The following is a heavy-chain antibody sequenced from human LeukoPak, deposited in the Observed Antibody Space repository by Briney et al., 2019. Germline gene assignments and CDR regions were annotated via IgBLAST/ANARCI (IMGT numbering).Heavy chain of an antibody. V-gene: IGHV3-30*14. CDR1: GFTFSSYA. CDR2: ISYDGSNK. Sequence: PGGSLRLSCAASGFTFSSYAMHWVRQAPGKGLEWVAVISYDGSNKYYADSVKGRFTISRDNSKNTLYLQMNSLRAEDTAVYYCARHRHDSSGYYYKPYYFDYWGQGTLVTVSS. D-gene: IGHD3-22*01. CDR3: ARHRHDSSGYYYKPYYFDY. J-gene: IGHJ4*02.